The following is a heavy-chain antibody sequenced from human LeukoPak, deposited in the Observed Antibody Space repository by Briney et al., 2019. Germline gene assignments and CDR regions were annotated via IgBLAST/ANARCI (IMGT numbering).Heavy chain of an antibody. Sequence: GGSLRLSCAASGFTFSSYGIHWVRQAPGKGLEWVAVISYDGSNKYYADSVRGRFTISRDNSKNTLYLQMNNLRAEDTAVYYCAKDIVVVPAAIGYYYYYGMDVWGQGTTVTVSS. D-gene: IGHD2-2*01. J-gene: IGHJ6*02. CDR2: ISYDGSNK. CDR3: AKDIVVVPAAIGYYYYYGMDV. V-gene: IGHV3-30*18. CDR1: GFTFSSYG.